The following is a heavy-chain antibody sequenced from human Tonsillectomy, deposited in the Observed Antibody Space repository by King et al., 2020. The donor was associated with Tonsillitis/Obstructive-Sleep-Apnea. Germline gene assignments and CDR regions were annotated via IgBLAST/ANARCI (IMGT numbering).Heavy chain of an antibody. Sequence: VQLQESGPGLVKPSETLSLTCTVSGGSISSYYWSWIRPPPGKGLEWIGYIYYSGSTNYNPSLKSRVTISVDTSKNQFSLKLSSVTAADTAVYYCARLTIGRDGYSPFDYWGQGTLVTVSS. CDR3: ARLTIGRDGYSPFDY. V-gene: IGHV4-59*08. J-gene: IGHJ4*02. CDR1: GGSISSYY. CDR2: IYYSGST. D-gene: IGHD5-24*01.